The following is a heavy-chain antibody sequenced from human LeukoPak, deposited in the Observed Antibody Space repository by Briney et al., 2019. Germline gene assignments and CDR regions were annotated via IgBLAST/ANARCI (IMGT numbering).Heavy chain of an antibody. CDR2: ISGSVAST. Sequence: PGGSLRLSCAPSGFTPGSYAMYWVRQAPGTGLEWGSGISGSVASTFYAASVTGWFTISRHNSELTVYLQINSLRADDTAVYYCAKTSAGYSSGRYPGWHVDDWGQGALVTVSS. CDR1: GFTPGSYA. CDR3: AKTSAGYSSGRYPGWHVDD. V-gene: IGHV3-23*01. J-gene: IGHJ4*02. D-gene: IGHD6-19*01.